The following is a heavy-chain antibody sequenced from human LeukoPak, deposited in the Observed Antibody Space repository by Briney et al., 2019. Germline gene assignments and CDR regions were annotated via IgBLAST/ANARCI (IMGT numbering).Heavy chain of an antibody. CDR3: TRGYVTRGGSLDP. J-gene: IGHJ5*02. D-gene: IGHD2-2*01. CDR2: ISGSGDTT. V-gene: IGHV3-23*01. CDR1: GFTFSSYA. Sequence: GGSLRLSCAASGFTFSSYALSWVRQAPGKGLEWVSAISGSGDTTFYADSVKGRFTISRDNSKNTLYLQTSSLRADDTAVYYCTRGYVTRGGSLDPWGQGTLVTLSS.